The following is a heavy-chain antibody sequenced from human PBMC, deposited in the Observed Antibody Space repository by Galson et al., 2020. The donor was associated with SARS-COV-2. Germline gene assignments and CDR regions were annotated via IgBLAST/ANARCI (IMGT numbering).Heavy chain of an antibody. CDR1: GGSISSSSYY. CDR3: ARPQFPNAMVDY. V-gene: IGHV4-39*01. CDR2: NYYSGST. D-gene: IGHD2-2*01. Sequence: ASETLSLTCTVSGGSISSSSYYWGRIRQPPGKGPAWIGSNYYSGSTYSNPSLKRRVTISVDTSKNQFSLKLSSVTAADTAVYYCARPQFPNAMVDYWGQGTLVTVSS. J-gene: IGHJ4*02.